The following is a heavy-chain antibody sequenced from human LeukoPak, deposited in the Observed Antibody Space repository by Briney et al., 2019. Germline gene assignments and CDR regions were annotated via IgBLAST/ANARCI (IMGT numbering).Heavy chain of an antibody. Sequence: GSLRLSCAASGFTFSTYWMSWVRQAPGKGLEWVANIKQDGSEKYYVDSVKGRFTISRDNAKNSLYLQMNSLRAEDTAIYYCARDSAGNDYWGQGTPVTVST. D-gene: IGHD6-13*01. V-gene: IGHV3-7*01. CDR1: GFTFSTYW. CDR3: ARDSAGNDY. CDR2: IKQDGSEK. J-gene: IGHJ4*02.